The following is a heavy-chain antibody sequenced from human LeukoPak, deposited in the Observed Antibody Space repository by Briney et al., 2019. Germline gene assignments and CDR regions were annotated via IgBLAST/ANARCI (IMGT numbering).Heavy chain of an antibody. D-gene: IGHD2-2*01. CDR2: ISWNSGRI. J-gene: IGHJ4*02. V-gene: IGHV3-9*01. Sequence: GGSLRLSCAASGFTFDDYAMHWVRQVPGKFLEWVSGISWNSGRIGYADSVKGRFAISRDNARNSLYLQMNSLRAEDTALYYCAKDLGHCSSTSCAPDYWGQGTLVTVSS. CDR3: AKDLGHCSSTSCAPDY. CDR1: GFTFDDYA.